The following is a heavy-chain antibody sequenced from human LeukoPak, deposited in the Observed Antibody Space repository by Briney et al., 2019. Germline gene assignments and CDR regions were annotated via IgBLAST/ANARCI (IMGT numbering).Heavy chain of an antibody. V-gene: IGHV1-18*04. CDR3: ARVSTNSRVAGYDPQWYFDL. D-gene: IGHD5-12*01. J-gene: IGHJ2*01. Sequence: ASVKDSCKASGYTFINYGFSWVRQAPGQGLEWMGWIGAYNGNTNYLQKFQGRVTMTTDTSTNTVYMELRSLRSDDTAVYYCARVSTNSRVAGYDPQWYFDLWGRGTPVTVSP. CDR2: IGAYNGNT. CDR1: GYTFINYG.